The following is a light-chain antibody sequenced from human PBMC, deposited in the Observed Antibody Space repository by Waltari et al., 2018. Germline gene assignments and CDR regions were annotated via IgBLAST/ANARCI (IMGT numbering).Light chain of an antibody. Sequence: QSALTQPASVSGSPGQSITISCTGTSSDVGFYNYVSWYQQHPGKAPKLILYDVFERPSVFSNRFSGSKSGNTASLTISGLQAEDEADYYCNSYAGSSSWVFGGGTKLTVL. CDR2: DVF. V-gene: IGLV2-14*01. CDR3: NSYAGSSSWV. CDR1: SSDVGFYNY. J-gene: IGLJ3*02.